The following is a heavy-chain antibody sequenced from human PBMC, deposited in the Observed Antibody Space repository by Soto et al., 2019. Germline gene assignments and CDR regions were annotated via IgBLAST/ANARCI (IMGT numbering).Heavy chain of an antibody. CDR1: GGTFSSYA. J-gene: IGHJ5*02. CDR2: IIPIFGTA. D-gene: IGHD1-7*01. Sequence: GASVKVSCKASGGTFSSYAISWVRQAPGQGLEWMGGIIPIFGTANYAQKFQGRVTITADKSTSTAYMELSSLRSEDTAVYYCARGGPGWNYSGSWFDPWGQGTLVTVSS. CDR3: ARGGPGWNYSGSWFDP. V-gene: IGHV1-69*06.